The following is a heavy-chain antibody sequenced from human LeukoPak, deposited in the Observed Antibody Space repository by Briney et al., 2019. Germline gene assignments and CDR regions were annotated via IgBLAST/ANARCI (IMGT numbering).Heavy chain of an antibody. CDR2: ISSSSSYI. V-gene: IGHV3-21*01. Sequence: PGGSLRLSCAASGFTFSSYSMNWVRQAPGKGLEWVSSISSSSSYIYYADSVKGRFTISRDNAKNSLYLQMNSLRAEDTAVYYCASLSTMGDSSGSFDYWGQGTLVTVSS. D-gene: IGHD3-22*01. J-gene: IGHJ4*02. CDR3: ASLSTMGDSSGSFDY. CDR1: GFTFSSYS.